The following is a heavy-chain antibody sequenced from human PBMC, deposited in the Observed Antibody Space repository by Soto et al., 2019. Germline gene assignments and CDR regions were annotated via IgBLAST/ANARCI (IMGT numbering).Heavy chain of an antibody. CDR1: GGSISSYY. CDR2: IYYSGST. V-gene: IGHV4-59*01. D-gene: IGHD1-26*01. Sequence: SETLSLTCTVSGGSISSYYWSWIRQPPGKGLEWIGYIYYSGSTNYNPSLKSRVTISVDTSKNQFSLKLSSVTAADTAVYYCARRLVSWFDPWAREPWSPSPQ. J-gene: IGHJ5*02. CDR3: ARRLVSWFDP.